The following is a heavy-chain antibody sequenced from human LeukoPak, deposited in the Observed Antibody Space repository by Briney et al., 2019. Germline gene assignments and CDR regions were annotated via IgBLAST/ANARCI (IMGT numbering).Heavy chain of an antibody. J-gene: IGHJ4*02. CDR1: GGSISSSSYY. CDR3: ARLDIVVVPASSFDH. Sequence: SETLSLTCTVSGGSISSSSYYWGWIRQPPGKGLEWLGSINYSGNTYYNPSLKSRVTISVDTSKNQFSLKLNSVTAADTAVYYCARLDIVVVPASSFDHWGQGTLVTVSS. V-gene: IGHV4-39*01. CDR2: INYSGNT. D-gene: IGHD2-2*01.